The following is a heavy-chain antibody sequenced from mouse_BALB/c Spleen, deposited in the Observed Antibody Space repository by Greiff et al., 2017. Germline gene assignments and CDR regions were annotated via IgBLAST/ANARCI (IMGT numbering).Heavy chain of an antibody. CDR1: GFAFSSYD. CDR2: ISSGGGST. CDR3: ARQGYEDFDY. V-gene: IGHV5-12-1*01. J-gene: IGHJ2*01. D-gene: IGHD2-14*01. Sequence: EVKLVESGGGLVKPGGSLKLSCAASGFAFSSYDMSWVRQTPEKRLEWVAYISSGGGSTYYPDTVKGRFTISRDNAKNTLYLQMSSLKSEDTAMYYCARQGYEDFDYWGQGTTLTVSS.